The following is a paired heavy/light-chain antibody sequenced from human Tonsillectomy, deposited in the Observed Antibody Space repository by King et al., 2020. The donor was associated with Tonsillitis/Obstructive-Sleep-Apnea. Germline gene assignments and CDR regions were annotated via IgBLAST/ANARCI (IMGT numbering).Heavy chain of an antibody. V-gene: IGHV7-4-1*02. CDR1: GYTFTTYA. D-gene: IGHD1-1*01. CDR2: INTNTGNP. J-gene: IGHJ5*02. CDR3: AREWRSVTGIISFDP. Sequence: QVQLVQSGSELKKPGASVKISCKASGYTFTTYAMNWVRQAPGQGLEWMGWINTNTGNPRYAQGFTGRFVFSLDTSVSTTYLLISSLKAEDTAVYYCAREWRSVTGIISFDPWGQGTLVTVSS.
Light chain of an antibody. Sequence: QSVLTQPPSASGTPGQRVAISCSGSNSNIGSNAVNWYQQLPGTAPKLLIYSHNQRPSGVPVRFSGSKSGTSASLAISGLQSEDEADYYCATWDDSLNGVVFGGGTKLTVL. V-gene: IGLV1-44*01. CDR2: SHN. CDR1: NSNIGSNA. CDR3: ATWDDSLNGVV. J-gene: IGLJ2*01.